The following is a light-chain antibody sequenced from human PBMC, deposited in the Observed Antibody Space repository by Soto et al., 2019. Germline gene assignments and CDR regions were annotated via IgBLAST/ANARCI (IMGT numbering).Light chain of an antibody. Sequence: QSALNQPRSVSGSPGQSVTISCTGTSSDIGGYNYVSWYQQHPGKAPKLMIYTVTKRPSGVPDRFSGSKSDNTASLTISGLQADDEADYYCCSYAGSSSYVFGTGTKVTVL. J-gene: IGLJ1*01. CDR3: CSYAGSSSYV. V-gene: IGLV2-11*01. CDR1: SSDIGGYNY. CDR2: TVT.